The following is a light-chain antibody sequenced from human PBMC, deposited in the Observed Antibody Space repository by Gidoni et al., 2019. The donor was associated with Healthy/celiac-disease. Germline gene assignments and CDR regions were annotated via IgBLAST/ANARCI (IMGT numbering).Light chain of an antibody. CDR2: GNS. J-gene: IGLJ3*02. CDR1: SANIEPGYD. CDR3: QSYDSSLSGWV. Sequence: QSVRTQPPAVSGAPGQRVTISCTGSSANIEPGYDVHWYQQLPGTAPKLLIYGNSTRPSGVPDRFSGSKSGTSASLAITGLQAEDEADYYCQSYDSSLSGWVFGGGTKLTVL. V-gene: IGLV1-40*01.